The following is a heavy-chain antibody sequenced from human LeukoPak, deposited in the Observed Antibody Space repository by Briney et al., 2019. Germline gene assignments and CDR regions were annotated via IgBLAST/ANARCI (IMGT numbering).Heavy chain of an antibody. D-gene: IGHD2-8*01. CDR1: GFTFSSYW. CDR2: IKQDGSEK. V-gene: IGHV3-7*01. CDR3: ARPVEVYGVDPFDY. J-gene: IGHJ4*02. Sequence: GGSLRLFCAASGFTFSSYWMSWVRQAPGKGLEGVANIKQDGSEKYYVYSVKGRFTISRDNAKNSLYLQMYSLRAEDTAVYYCARPVEVYGVDPFDYWGQGTLVTVSS.